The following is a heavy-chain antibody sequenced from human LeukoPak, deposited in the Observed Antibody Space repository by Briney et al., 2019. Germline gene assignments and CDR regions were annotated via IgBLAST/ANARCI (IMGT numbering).Heavy chain of an antibody. Sequence: QAGGSLRLSCVASGFTFSTYWMTWVRQAPGKGLEWVANIKQDGSEKYFVDSVRGRFTISRDNAQNSLYLQMNSLRAEDTAIYYCARGGAPGFYFDYWGQGTLVIVSS. CDR3: ARGGAPGFYFDY. V-gene: IGHV3-7*04. CDR2: IKQDGSEK. CDR1: GFTFSTYW. D-gene: IGHD3-10*01. J-gene: IGHJ4*02.